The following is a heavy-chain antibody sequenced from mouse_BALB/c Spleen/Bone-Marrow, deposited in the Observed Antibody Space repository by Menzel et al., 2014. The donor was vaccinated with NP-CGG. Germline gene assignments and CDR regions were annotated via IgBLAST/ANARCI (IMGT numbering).Heavy chain of an antibody. J-gene: IGHJ3*01. CDR1: GFNIKDTY. CDR2: IDPANGNT. CDR3: APYYYGSSSFAY. D-gene: IGHD1-1*01. V-gene: IGHV14-3*02. Sequence: EVQLQQSGAELVKPGASVKLSCTASGFNIKDTYMHLVRQRPEQGLEWIGRIDPANGNTKYDPKFQGKATITADTSSNTACLQLSSLTSGDTAVYYCAPYYYGSSSFAYWGQGTLVTVSA.